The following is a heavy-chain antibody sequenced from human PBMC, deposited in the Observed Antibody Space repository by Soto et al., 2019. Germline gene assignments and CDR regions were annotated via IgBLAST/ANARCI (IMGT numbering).Heavy chain of an antibody. CDR3: ATANNTSPFDY. V-gene: IGHV1-2*06. D-gene: IGHD1-26*01. J-gene: IGHJ4*02. CDR2: INLDSGNT. CDR1: GYTFTGYY. Sequence: ASVKVSCKASGYTFTGYYMHWVRQAPGQRLEWIGRINLDSGNTKSAEKFTERVSMSWDMSTSTAFMELRSLSSDDTAVYYCATANNTSPFDYWGLGTLVTVSS.